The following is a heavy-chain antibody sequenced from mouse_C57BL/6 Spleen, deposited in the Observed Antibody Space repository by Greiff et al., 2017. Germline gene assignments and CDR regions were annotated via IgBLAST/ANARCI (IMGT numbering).Heavy chain of an antibody. V-gene: IGHV1-82*01. CDR2: IYPGDGDT. Sequence: QVQLQQSGPELVKPGASVKISCKASGYAFSSSWMNWVKQRPGKGLEWIGRIYPGDGDTNYNGKFKGKATLTADKSSSTAYMQLSSLTSEDSAVYFGARGYGSREAWFAYWGQGTLVTVSA. D-gene: IGHD1-1*01. CDR1: GYAFSSSW. J-gene: IGHJ3*01. CDR3: ARGYGSREAWFAY.